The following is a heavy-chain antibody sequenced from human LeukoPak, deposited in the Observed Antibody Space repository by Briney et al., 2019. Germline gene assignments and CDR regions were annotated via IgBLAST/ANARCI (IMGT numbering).Heavy chain of an antibody. J-gene: IGHJ4*02. CDR3: ARDPTQLLLDY. CDR1: GFTFSSYS. CDR2: ISSSSSTI. Sequence: GGSLRLSCAASGFTFSSYSMNWVRQAPGKGLEWVSYISSSSSTIYYADSVKGRFTISRDNAKNSLYLQMNSLRAEDTAVYYCARDPTQLLLDYWGQGTLVTGSS. V-gene: IGHV3-48*01. D-gene: IGHD2-15*01.